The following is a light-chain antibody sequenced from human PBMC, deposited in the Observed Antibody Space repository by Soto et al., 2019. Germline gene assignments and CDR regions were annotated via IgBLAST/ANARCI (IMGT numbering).Light chain of an antibody. CDR2: DAS. Sequence: DIQMTQSPSTLSASIGDRVTITCRASESIRTWLAWYQHKPGKAPKFLIYDASSLESGVPSRFSGSGSGTEFTLTISNLQPDDFATYFCQQYNNYPRTLGQGTKVDIK. V-gene: IGKV1-5*01. CDR1: ESIRTW. CDR3: QQYNNYPRT. J-gene: IGKJ1*01.